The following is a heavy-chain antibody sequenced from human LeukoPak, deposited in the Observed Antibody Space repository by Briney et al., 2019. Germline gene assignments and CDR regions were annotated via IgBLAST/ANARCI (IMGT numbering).Heavy chain of an antibody. J-gene: IGHJ6*03. D-gene: IGHD5-24*01. V-gene: IGHV1-69*01. CDR1: GGTFSSYA. CDR3: ARVVTDGLYYYYMDV. Sequence: ASVKVSCKASGGTFSSYAISWVRQAPGRGLEWMGGIIPIFGTANYAQKFQGRVTITADESTSTAYMELSSLRSEDTAVYYCARVVTDGLYYYYMDVWGKGTTVTVSS. CDR2: IIPIFGTA.